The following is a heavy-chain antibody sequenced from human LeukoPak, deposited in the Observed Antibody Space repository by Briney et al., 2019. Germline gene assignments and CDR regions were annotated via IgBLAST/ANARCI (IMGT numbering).Heavy chain of an antibody. CDR1: GFTFSTQW. D-gene: IGHD3-16*01. V-gene: IGHV3-7*01. J-gene: IGHJ6*04. Sequence: GGSLRLSCAASGFTFSTQWMSWVRQAPGKGLEWVAIVNQGGTQKYYVDSVKGRFTISRDNAKNSLFLQMNSLRAEDTAVYFCAKSTRAVMAMMDVWGKGTTVTVSS. CDR2: VNQGGTQK. CDR3: AKSTRAVMAMMDV.